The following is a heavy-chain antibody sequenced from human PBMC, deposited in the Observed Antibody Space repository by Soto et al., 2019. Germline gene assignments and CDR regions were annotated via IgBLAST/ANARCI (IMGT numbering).Heavy chain of an antibody. CDR1: GGSISSYY. V-gene: IGHV4-59*01. J-gene: IGHJ4*02. CDR2: IYYSGST. CDR3: ARVFSGGGDYFDY. Sequence: SETLSLTCTVSGGSISSYYWSWIRQPPGKGLEWIGYIYYSGSTNYNPSLKSRVTISVDTSKNQFSLKLSSVTAADTAVYYCARVFSGGGDYFDYWGQGTLVTVSS. D-gene: IGHD6-19*01.